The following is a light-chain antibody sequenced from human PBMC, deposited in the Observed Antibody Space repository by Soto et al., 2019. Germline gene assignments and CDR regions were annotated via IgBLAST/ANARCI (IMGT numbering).Light chain of an antibody. V-gene: IGKV3-15*01. CDR2: GAS. Sequence: EILMTQSPATLSVSRGERATLSCRASQGVSGNLAWYQQKPGQAPRLLIYGASTRATGIPARFSGSGSGTEFTLTISSLQSEDFAVYYCQQYNNWPPWTFGQGTKVDIK. J-gene: IGKJ1*01. CDR3: QQYNNWPPWT. CDR1: QGVSGN.